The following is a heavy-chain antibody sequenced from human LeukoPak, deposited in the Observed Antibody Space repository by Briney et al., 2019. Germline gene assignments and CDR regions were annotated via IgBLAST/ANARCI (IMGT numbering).Heavy chain of an antibody. CDR1: GYTFTSYA. CDR3: ARDQKYYDFWSGYPNWFDP. V-gene: IGHV1-3*01. D-gene: IGHD3-3*01. CDR2: INAGNGNT. J-gene: IGHJ5*02. Sequence: ASVKVSSKASGYTFTSYAIHWVRQALGQRLEWMGWINAGNGNTKYSQKFQGRVTITRDTSASTAYMELSSLRSEDTAVYYCARDQKYYDFWSGYPNWFDPWGQGTLVTVSS.